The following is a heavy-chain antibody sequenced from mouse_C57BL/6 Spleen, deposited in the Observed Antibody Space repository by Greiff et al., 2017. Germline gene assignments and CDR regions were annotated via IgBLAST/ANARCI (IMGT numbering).Heavy chain of an antibody. J-gene: IGHJ2*01. CDR1: GYTFTDYY. D-gene: IGHD2-3*01. CDR3: ARSTYDGFDY. CDR2: IYPGSGNT. Sequence: QVHVKQSGAELVRPGASVKLSCKASGYTFTDYYINWVKQRPGQGLEWIARIYPGSGNTYYNEKFKGKATLTAEKSSSTAYMQLSSLTSEDSAVYFCARSTYDGFDYWGQGTTLTVSS. V-gene: IGHV1-76*01.